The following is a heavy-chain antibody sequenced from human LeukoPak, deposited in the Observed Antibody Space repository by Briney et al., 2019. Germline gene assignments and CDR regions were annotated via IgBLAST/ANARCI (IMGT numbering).Heavy chain of an antibody. Sequence: PGGSLRLSCAASGFTFSSYAMSWVRQAPGKGLEWVSAISGSGGSTYYADSVKGRFTISRDNSKNTLYLQMNSLRAEDKAVYYCAKDPGYYYDSSGYYYFDYWGQGTLVPVSS. CDR1: GFTFSSYA. V-gene: IGHV3-23*01. J-gene: IGHJ4*02. D-gene: IGHD3-22*01. CDR3: AKDPGYYYDSSGYYYFDY. CDR2: ISGSGGST.